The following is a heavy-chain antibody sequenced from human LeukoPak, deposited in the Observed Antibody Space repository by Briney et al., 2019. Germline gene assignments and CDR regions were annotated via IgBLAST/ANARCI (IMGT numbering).Heavy chain of an antibody. J-gene: IGHJ4*02. D-gene: IGHD5-18*01. CDR2: ISGSGRST. CDR1: GFTFNSYA. V-gene: IGHV3-23*01. CDR3: AKDRAAMGDFDY. Sequence: QPGGSLRLSRAASGFTFNSYALTWVRQAPGKGLESVSTISGSGRSTFYAGSVKGRFTISRDNSKNTLYLQMNSLRAEDTAVYYCAKDRAAMGDFDYWGQGTLVTVSS.